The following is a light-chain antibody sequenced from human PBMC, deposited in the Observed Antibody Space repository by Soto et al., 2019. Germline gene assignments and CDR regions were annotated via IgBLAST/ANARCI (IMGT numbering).Light chain of an antibody. CDR3: SSYPISSTYV. V-gene: IGLV2-18*02. CDR1: SSDVGSYNR. Sequence: QSALTQPPSVSGSPGQSVAISCTGTSSDVGSYNRVSWYQQPPGTAPKLMIYDVNNRPSGVPDRFSGSKSGNTASLTISGLQAEDEADYYCSSYPISSTYVFGTGTKLTVL. CDR2: DVN. J-gene: IGLJ1*01.